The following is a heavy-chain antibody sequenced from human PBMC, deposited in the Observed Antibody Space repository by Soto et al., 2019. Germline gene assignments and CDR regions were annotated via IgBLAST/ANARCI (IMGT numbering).Heavy chain of an antibody. J-gene: IGHJ3*02. D-gene: IGHD3-10*01. CDR2: FNPSGDAT. CDR1: GYIFSNYY. CDR3: ARRGMSKIGFDT. V-gene: IGHV1-46*01. Sequence: QVQLVQSGAEVKKPGTSVKVSCKASGYIFSNYYMHWVRQAPGQGLEWMGVFNPSGDATHYAQSFQGRDSLTRDTSTSTVYMELSTLTSEDTAVYYCARRGMSKIGFDTWGQGTMVTVSS.